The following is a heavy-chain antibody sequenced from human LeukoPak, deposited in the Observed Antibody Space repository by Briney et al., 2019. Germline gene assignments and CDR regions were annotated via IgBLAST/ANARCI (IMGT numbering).Heavy chain of an antibody. J-gene: IGHJ4*02. Sequence: SETLSLTCTVSGGSIFSYYWSWIRQPPEKRLEWIGYIYYSGSTNYNPSLKSRVTISVDTSKNQFSLKLSSVTAADTAVYYCARHQDATGYPLDYWGQGTLVSVSS. D-gene: IGHD3-9*01. CDR2: IYYSGST. V-gene: IGHV4-59*08. CDR3: ARHQDATGYPLDY. CDR1: GGSIFSYY.